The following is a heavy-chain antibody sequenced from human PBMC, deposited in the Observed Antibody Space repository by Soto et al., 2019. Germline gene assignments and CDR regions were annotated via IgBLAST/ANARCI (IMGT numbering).Heavy chain of an antibody. Sequence: PSETLSLTCTVSGGSISSSSYYWGWIRQPPGKGLEWIGSIYYSGSTYYNPSLKSRVTISVDTSKNQFSLKLSSVTAADMAVYYCARQGPFMTTVTTAFDYWGQGTLVTVSS. CDR2: IYYSGST. V-gene: IGHV4-39*01. CDR1: GGSISSSSYY. CDR3: ARQGPFMTTVTTAFDY. D-gene: IGHD4-4*01. J-gene: IGHJ4*02.